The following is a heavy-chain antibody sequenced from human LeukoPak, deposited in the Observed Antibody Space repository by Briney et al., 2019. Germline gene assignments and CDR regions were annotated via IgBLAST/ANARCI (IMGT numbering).Heavy chain of an antibody. V-gene: IGHV1-2*02. D-gene: IGHD2-15*01. Sequence: ASVKVSCKASGYTLTGYYMHWVRQAPGQGLEWMGWINPNSGGTNYAQKFQGRVTMTRDTSISTAYMELSRLKSDDTAVYYCARGPRRLLAATRGAFDYWGQGTLVTVSS. CDR2: INPNSGGT. CDR3: ARGPRRLLAATRGAFDY. CDR1: GYTLTGYY. J-gene: IGHJ4*02.